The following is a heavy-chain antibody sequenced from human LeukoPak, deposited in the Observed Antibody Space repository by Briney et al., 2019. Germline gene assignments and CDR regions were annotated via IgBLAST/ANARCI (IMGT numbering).Heavy chain of an antibody. D-gene: IGHD6-19*01. V-gene: IGHV3-30-3*01. J-gene: IGHJ4*02. Sequence: SGGSLRLSWAAAGFTFSSSAMHWVRQAPDKGLEWVAVISYDGSNKYYADSVKGRFTISRDNSKNTLYLQMNSLRAYDTAVYYCARDRDSSGWYEGFDYWGQGTLVTVSS. CDR2: ISYDGSNK. CDR3: ARDRDSSGWYEGFDY. CDR1: GFTFSSSA.